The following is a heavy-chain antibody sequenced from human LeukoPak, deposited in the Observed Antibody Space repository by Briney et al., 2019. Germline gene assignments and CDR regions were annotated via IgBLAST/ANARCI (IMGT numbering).Heavy chain of an antibody. CDR2: IWYDGSNK. Sequence: GGSLRLSCAASGFSFSNHGIHWVRQAPGKGLEWVSLIWYDGSNKYYADSVKGRFTISRDNSKNTLYLQMNSLRAEDTAVYYCAKPGWSYCSTTTCLSYFDSWGQGTLVTVSS. CDR1: GFSFSNHG. V-gene: IGHV3-33*06. CDR3: AKPGWSYCSTTTCLSYFDS. J-gene: IGHJ4*02. D-gene: IGHD2-2*01.